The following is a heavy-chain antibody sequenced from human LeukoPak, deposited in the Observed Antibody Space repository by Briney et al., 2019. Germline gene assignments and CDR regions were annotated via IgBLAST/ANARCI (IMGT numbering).Heavy chain of an antibody. D-gene: IGHD3-9*01. CDR2: IQPDGNAK. V-gene: IGHV3-7*01. Sequence: GGSLRLSCAASGFTFGSHWMTWVRQAPGMGLEWVANIQPDGNAKEFVGSVKGRFSIPRDNAENSLYLQMNSLRAEDTAVYYCARWNYDSLTGYYIDYWGQGTLVAVSS. J-gene: IGHJ4*02. CDR3: ARWNYDSLTGYYIDY. CDR1: GFTFGSHW.